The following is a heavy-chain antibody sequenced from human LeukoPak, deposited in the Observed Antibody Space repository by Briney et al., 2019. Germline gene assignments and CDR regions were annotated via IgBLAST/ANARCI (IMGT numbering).Heavy chain of an antibody. D-gene: IGHD6-19*01. CDR2: ISTYNDNT. J-gene: IGHJ4*02. CDR1: GYTFSDYF. Sequence: ASVKVSCKASGYTFSDYFIHWVRQAPGQGLEWMGWISTYNDNTHYAQKFQGRVTMTTDTSTNTAYMELRSLRSDDTAVYYCAREIAVAGSGVIDSWGQGTLVTVSS. CDR3: AREIAVAGSGVIDS. V-gene: IGHV1-18*04.